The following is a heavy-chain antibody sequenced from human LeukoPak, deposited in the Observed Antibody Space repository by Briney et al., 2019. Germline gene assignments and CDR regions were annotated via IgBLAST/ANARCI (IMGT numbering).Heavy chain of an antibody. D-gene: IGHD4-17*01. CDR3: ARDSLYGVVDY. Sequence: ASVKVSCKTSGYTFTSYYIHWVRQAPGQGLEWMGIINPSGGSTSYAQKFQGRVTMTRDTSTSTVYMYLSGLRSEDTAVYYCARDSLYGVVDYWGQGTLVTVSS. V-gene: IGHV1-46*01. CDR1: GYTFTSYY. J-gene: IGHJ4*02. CDR2: INPSGGST.